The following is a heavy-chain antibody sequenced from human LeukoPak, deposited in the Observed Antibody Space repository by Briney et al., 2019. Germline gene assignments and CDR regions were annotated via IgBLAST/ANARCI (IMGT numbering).Heavy chain of an antibody. J-gene: IGHJ4*02. V-gene: IGHV3-23*01. Sequence: GGSLRLSCAASGFTFSSYAMSWVRHAPGEGLEWGSAISGSGGSTYYADSVKGRFTISRDNSKNTLYLQMSSLRAEDTAVYYCAKVGAVAISLFDYWGQGTLVTVSS. D-gene: IGHD6-19*01. CDR2: ISGSGGST. CDR1: GFTFSSYA. CDR3: AKVGAVAISLFDY.